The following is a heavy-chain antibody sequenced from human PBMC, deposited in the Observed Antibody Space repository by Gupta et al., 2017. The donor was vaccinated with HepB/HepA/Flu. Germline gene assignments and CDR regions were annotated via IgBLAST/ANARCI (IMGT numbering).Heavy chain of an antibody. V-gene: IGHV4-4*02. D-gene: IGHD2-2*01. CDR3: ARSSIMKKSLDV. Sequence: QVQLQESGPGLVTPSGTLSLTCTVSGVSIVNGGDWYSWVRQPPGKGLEWIGEISPDGRTNYSPSLKSRVTISIDKSKSQSSLNLRSVTAADTALYYCARSSIMKKSLDVWGQGTTVTVSS. CDR1: GVSIVNGGDW. CDR2: ISPDGRT. J-gene: IGHJ6*02.